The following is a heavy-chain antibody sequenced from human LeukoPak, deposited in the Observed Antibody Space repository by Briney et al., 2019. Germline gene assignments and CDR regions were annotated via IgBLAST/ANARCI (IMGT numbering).Heavy chain of an antibody. D-gene: IGHD4-17*01. CDR2: IGGRGGRT. CDR3: AKPLHDYADSYFDY. CDR1: GFTFSIYA. J-gene: IGHJ4*02. V-gene: IGHV3-23*01. Sequence: GGSLRLSCAASGFTFSIYAMTWVRQAPGKGLEWVSAIGGRGGRTYYADSVKGRFTISRDNSKDTLYLQMNSLRGEDTAVYFCAKPLHDYADSYFDYWGQGTLVTVSS.